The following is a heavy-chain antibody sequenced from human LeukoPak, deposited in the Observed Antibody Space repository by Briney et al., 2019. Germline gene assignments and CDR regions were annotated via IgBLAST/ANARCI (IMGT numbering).Heavy chain of an antibody. CDR2: ISHDGSSK. V-gene: IGHV3-30*18. J-gene: IGHJ4*02. D-gene: IGHD3/OR15-3a*01. Sequence: PGGSLRLSCAVSGFTFTTYVMHWVRQAPGKGLEWVSAISHDGSSKYFADSVKGRFTISRDNSKNTLSLQMNSLRAEDTAVYYCAKGTGYYPRYYFDYWGQGTLVTVSS. CDR3: AKGTGYYPRYYFDY. CDR1: GFTFTTYV.